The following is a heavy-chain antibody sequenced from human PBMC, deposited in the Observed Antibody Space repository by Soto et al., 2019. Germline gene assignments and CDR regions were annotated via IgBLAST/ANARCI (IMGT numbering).Heavy chain of an antibody. Sequence: ASVKVSCKASGYTFTSYAMHWVRQAPGQRLEWMGWINAGNGNTKYSQKFQGRVTITRDTSASTADMELSSLRSEDTAVYYCARVITFGGVSDYWGQGTLVTVSS. CDR1: GYTFTSYA. CDR2: INAGNGNT. CDR3: ARVITFGGVSDY. V-gene: IGHV1-3*01. D-gene: IGHD3-16*01. J-gene: IGHJ4*02.